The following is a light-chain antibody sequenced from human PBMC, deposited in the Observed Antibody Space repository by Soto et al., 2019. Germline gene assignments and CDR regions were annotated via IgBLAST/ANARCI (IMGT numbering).Light chain of an antibody. CDR2: GAS. J-gene: IGKJ1*01. CDR3: QQYGSSPRT. V-gene: IGKV3-20*01. Sequence: EIVLTQSPGTLSLSPGERATLSCRASQSISSNYLAWYQQKPGQAPRLLIYGASSRATGIPDRFSGSGSGTDFILTISSLEPEDFAVYYCQQYGSSPRTFGQGTKVE. CDR1: QSISSNY.